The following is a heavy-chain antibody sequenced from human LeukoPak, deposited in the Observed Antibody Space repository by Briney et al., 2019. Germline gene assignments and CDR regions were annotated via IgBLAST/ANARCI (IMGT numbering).Heavy chain of an antibody. J-gene: IGHJ4*02. V-gene: IGHV3-33*08. CDR2: IWYDGSNK. D-gene: IGHD4-17*01. CDR3: ARLYGDAPSLDY. Sequence: GRSLRLSCAASGFSFTTYGMHWVRQAPGKGLEWVAVIWYDGSNKYYADSVKGRFTISRDNSKNTLYLQMNSLRAEDTAVYYCARLYGDAPSLDYWGQGTLVTVSS. CDR1: GFSFTTYG.